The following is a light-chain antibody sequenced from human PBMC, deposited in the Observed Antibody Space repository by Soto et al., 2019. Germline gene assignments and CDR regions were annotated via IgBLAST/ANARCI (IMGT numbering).Light chain of an antibody. CDR1: QSISTY. Sequence: DIQKTQSPSSLSASVGDRVTITCRASQSISTYLNWYQQRPGKAPKLLIYAVSNLQSGVPSRFSGSGSGTDFTLTINSLQPEDFAAYYCQQSYSIVWTFGQGTKVEIK. J-gene: IGKJ1*01. CDR3: QQSYSIVWT. CDR2: AVS. V-gene: IGKV1-39*01.